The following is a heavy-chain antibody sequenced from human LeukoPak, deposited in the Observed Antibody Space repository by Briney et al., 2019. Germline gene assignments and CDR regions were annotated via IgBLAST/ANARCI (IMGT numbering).Heavy chain of an antibody. J-gene: IGHJ5*02. CDR1: GYTFSIYY. D-gene: IGHD4-17*01. CDR3: ARPLDYGDYL. V-gene: IGHV1-2*02. Sequence: ASVKVSCKASGYTFSIYYIHWVRQAPGQGLEWMGWINPNSGGTNYAQKFQGRVTMTRDTSISTAYMELSRLRSDDTAVYYCARPLDYGDYLWGQGTLVTVSS. CDR2: INPNSGGT.